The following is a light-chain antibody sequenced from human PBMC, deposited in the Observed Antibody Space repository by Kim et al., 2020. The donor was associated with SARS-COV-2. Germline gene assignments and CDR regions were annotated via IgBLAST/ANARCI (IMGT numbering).Light chain of an antibody. V-gene: IGLV10-54*01. CDR2: RNN. Sequence: LTQPPSVSKGLRQTATRTCTGNSNNVGNQGAAWLQQHQGHPPKLLSYRNNNRPSGISERLSASRSGNTASLTITGLQPEDEADYYCSAWDSSLSAWVFGGGTQLTVL. CDR1: SNNVGNQG. J-gene: IGLJ3*02. CDR3: SAWDSSLSAWV.